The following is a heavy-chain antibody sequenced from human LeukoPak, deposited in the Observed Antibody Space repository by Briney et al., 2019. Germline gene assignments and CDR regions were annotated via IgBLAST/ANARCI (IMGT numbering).Heavy chain of an antibody. D-gene: IGHD6-13*01. CDR3: ARHEQQLVVGPSWFDP. CDR2: ISAYNGNT. Sequence: ASVKVSCKASGYTFTSYGISWVRQAPGQGLEWMGWISAYNGNTNYAQKLQGRVTMTTDTSTSTAYMELRSLRSDDTAVYYCARHEQQLVVGPSWFDPWGQGTPVTVSS. CDR1: GYTFTSYG. J-gene: IGHJ5*02. V-gene: IGHV1-18*01.